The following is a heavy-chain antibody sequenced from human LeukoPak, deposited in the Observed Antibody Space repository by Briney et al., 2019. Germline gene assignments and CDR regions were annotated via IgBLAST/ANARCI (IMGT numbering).Heavy chain of an antibody. J-gene: IGHJ4*02. CDR2: INPNSGGT. CDR3: ARAAMIAAAGYGVDY. V-gene: IGHV1-2*02. D-gene: IGHD6-13*01. CDR1: GYTFTGYY. Sequence: ASVKVSCKASGYTFTGYYMHWVRQAPGQGLEWMGWINPNSGGTNYAQKFQGRVTMTRDTSISTAYMELSSLRSEDTAVYYCARAAMIAAAGYGVDYWGQGTLVTVSS.